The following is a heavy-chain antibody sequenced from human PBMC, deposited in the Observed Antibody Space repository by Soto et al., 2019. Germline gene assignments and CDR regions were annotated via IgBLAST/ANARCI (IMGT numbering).Heavy chain of an antibody. CDR1: GGSISSGGYY. V-gene: IGHV4-31*03. CDR3: ARVRYPTMSPLYHFDY. CDR2: IYYSGST. D-gene: IGHD3-22*01. Sequence: PSETLSLTCTVSGGSISSGGYYWSWIRQHPGKGLEWVGYIYYSGSTYYNPSLKSRVTISVDTSKNQFSLKLSSVTAADTAVYYCARVRYPTMSPLYHFDYWGQGTLVTVSS. J-gene: IGHJ4*02.